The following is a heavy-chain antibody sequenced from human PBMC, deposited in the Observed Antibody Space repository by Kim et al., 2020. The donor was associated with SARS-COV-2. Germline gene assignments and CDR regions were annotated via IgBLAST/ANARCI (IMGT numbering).Heavy chain of an antibody. CDR3: ARGSLYDY. CDR2: TVSSGGST. J-gene: IGHJ4*02. CDR1: GFTFSSYG. Sequence: GGSLRLSCAASGFTFSSYGMSWVRQAPGKGLEWVSTTVSSGGSTYYADSVTGRFTISRDNSKNTLYLQMNSLRAEDTAVYYCARGSLYDYWGQGTLVTVS. V-gene: IGHV3-23*01.